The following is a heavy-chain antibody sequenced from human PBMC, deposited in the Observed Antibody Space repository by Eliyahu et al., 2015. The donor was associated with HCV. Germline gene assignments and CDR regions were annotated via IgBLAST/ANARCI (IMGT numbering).Heavy chain of an antibody. J-gene: IGHJ6*02. CDR1: GYTLTXLS. V-gene: IGHV1-24*01. Sequence: QVQLVQSGAEVKKPGASVKVSCKVSGYTLTXLSMHWVRQAPGKGLEWMGGFDPEDGETIYAQKFQGRVTMTEDTSTDTAYMELSSLRSEDTAVYYCATGPIAAAGDYYYYGMDVWGQGTTVTVSS. D-gene: IGHD6-13*01. CDR3: ATGPIAAAGDYYYYGMDV. CDR2: FDPEDGET.